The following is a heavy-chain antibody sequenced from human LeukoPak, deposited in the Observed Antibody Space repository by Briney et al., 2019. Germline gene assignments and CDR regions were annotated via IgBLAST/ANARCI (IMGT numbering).Heavy chain of an antibody. V-gene: IGHV4-59*08. J-gene: IGHJ3*02. CDR1: GGSISSYY. Sequence: SETLSLTCTVSGGSISSYYWSWIRQPPRKGLEWIGYIHYTGSTNYNPSLKSRVTISVDTSKNQFSLKLSSVTAADTAVYCCARLSFNVLLWFGESEDAFDIWGQGTMVTVSS. CDR3: ARLSFNVLLWFGESEDAFDI. CDR2: IHYTGST. D-gene: IGHD3-10*01.